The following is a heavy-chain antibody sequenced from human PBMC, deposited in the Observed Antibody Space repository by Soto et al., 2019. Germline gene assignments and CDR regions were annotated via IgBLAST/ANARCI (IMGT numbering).Heavy chain of an antibody. V-gene: IGHV3-23*01. J-gene: IGHJ6*02. D-gene: IGHD4-4*01. Sequence: EVQLLESGGGLVQPGGSLRLSCAASGFTFSSYAMNWVRQAPGKGLEWVSVISGTGGITYHADSVKGRFTISRDNSKNTVYLQMDSLRAEDTAIYFCAKEDTVISHYYYYYGMDVWGQGTTVTVSS. CDR1: GFTFSSYA. CDR2: ISGTGGIT. CDR3: AKEDTVISHYYYYYGMDV.